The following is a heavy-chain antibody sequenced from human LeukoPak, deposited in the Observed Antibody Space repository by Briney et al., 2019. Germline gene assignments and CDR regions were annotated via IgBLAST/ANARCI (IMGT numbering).Heavy chain of an antibody. CDR2: IKDDGSGK. CDR3: ARVGSIAAAGTPDY. D-gene: IGHD6-13*01. CDR1: GFTFSNYW. Sequence: GGSLRLSCAASGFTFSNYWVSWVRQAPGKGLEWVANIKDDGSGKYYVDSVKGRLTISRDNAEKTLYLQVNSLRADDTAVYYCARVGSIAAAGTPDYWGQGTLVTVSS. J-gene: IGHJ4*02. V-gene: IGHV3-7*02.